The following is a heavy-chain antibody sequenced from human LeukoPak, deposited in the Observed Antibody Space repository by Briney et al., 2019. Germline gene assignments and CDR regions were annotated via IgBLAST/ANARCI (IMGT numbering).Heavy chain of an antibody. J-gene: IGHJ4*02. V-gene: IGHV4-34*01. CDR1: GGSFSGYY. Sequence: SETLSLTCAVYGGSFSGYYWSWIRQPPGKGLEWIGEINHSGSTNYNPSLKSRVTISVDTSKNQFSLKLSSVTAADTAVYYCARVRYYDFWSGYNDLFDYWGQGTLATVSS. CDR2: INHSGST. D-gene: IGHD3-3*01. CDR3: ARVRYYDFWSGYNDLFDY.